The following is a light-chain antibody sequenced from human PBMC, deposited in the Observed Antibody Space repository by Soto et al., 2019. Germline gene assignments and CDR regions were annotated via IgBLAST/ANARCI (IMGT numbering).Light chain of an antibody. CDR3: ATWDSSLKIGV. J-gene: IGLJ3*02. CDR2: DTN. V-gene: IGLV1-51*01. Sequence: QPVLTQPPSVSAAPGQRVTISCSGTTPNIGSNSVSWYLQVPGTVPKLLIYDTNKRPSGIPDRISGSKSGSSATLDITGLQTGDEADYYCATWDSSLKIGVFGGGTKLTVL. CDR1: TPNIGSNS.